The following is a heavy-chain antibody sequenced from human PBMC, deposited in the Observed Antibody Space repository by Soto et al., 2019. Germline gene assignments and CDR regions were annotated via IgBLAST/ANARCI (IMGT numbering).Heavy chain of an antibody. J-gene: IGHJ6*02. CDR3: ARPSPSYYYGMDV. CDR2: IYYSGST. CDR1: GGSISSSSYY. V-gene: IGHV4-39*01. Sequence: SETLSLTCTVSGGSISSSSYYWGWIRQPPGKGLEWIGSIYYSGSTYYNPSLKSRVTISVDTSKNQFSLKLSSVTAADTAVYYCARPSPSYYYGMDVWGQGTTVTSP.